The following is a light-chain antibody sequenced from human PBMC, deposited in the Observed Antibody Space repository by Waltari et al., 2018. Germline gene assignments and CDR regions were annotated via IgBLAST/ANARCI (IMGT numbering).Light chain of an antibody. Sequence: EIVFRQKPAPPHSSPRERATLSCRASQSVNSYLAWYQQNPGQAPRLRIYDASNRATGIPARFSGSGSGTDFTLTISSLEPEDFAVYYCQQRNTFGPGTKVDIK. CDR3: QQRNT. J-gene: IGKJ3*01. V-gene: IGKV3-11*01. CDR2: DAS. CDR1: QSVNSY.